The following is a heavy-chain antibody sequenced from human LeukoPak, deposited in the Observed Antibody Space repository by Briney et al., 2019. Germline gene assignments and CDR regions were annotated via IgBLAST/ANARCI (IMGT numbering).Heavy chain of an antibody. J-gene: IGHJ4*02. CDR3: AKAQSYYDFWSGPDY. V-gene: IGHV3-30*18. D-gene: IGHD3-3*01. CDR2: ISYDGSNK. Sequence: GGSLRLSCAASGFTFSSYGMHWVRQAPGKGLEWVAVISYDGSNKYYADSVKGRFTISRDNSKNTLYLQMNSLRAEDTAVYYCAKAQSYYDFWSGPDYWGQGTLVTVSS. CDR1: GFTFSSYG.